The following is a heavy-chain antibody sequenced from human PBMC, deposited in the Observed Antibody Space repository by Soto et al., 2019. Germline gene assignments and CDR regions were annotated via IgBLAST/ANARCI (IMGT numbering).Heavy chain of an antibody. Sequence: SETLSLTCTVSGGSISSSSYYWGWIRQPPGKGLEWIGSIYYSGSTYYNPSLKSRVTISVDTSKNQFSLKLSSVTAADTAVYYCAITSPGEGGSYSSFDPWGQGTLVTVSS. CDR2: IYYSGST. CDR3: AITSPGEGGSYSSFDP. D-gene: IGHD1-26*01. CDR1: GGSISSSSYY. V-gene: IGHV4-39*01. J-gene: IGHJ5*02.